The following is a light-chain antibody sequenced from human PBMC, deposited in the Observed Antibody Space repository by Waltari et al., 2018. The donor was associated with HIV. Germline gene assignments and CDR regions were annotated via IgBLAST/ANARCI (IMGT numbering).Light chain of an antibody. V-gene: IGLV2-23*02. CDR1: SSDVGAYNL. CDR3: CSYTGSGIL. J-gene: IGLJ2*01. Sequence: QSALTQVASVSGSPGQSITISCTGTSSDVGAYNLVSWYQKHPGTAPQPLIFEVTKRPSWISDRFSGSRSCHTASLTISGLQAEDEGDYYCCSYTGSGILFGGGTKLTVL. CDR2: EVT.